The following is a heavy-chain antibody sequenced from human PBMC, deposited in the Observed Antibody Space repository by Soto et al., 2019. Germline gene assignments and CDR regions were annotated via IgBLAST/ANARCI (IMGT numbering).Heavy chain of an antibody. V-gene: IGHV3-33*01. Sequence: GGSLRLSCAASGFTFSSYGMHWVRQAPGKGLEWVAVIWYDGSNKYYADSVKGRFTISRDNSKNTLYLQMNSLRAEDTAVYYCARDGGRIAAAGTGFDYWGQGTLVTVSS. CDR3: ARDGGRIAAAGTGFDY. CDR2: IWYDGSNK. CDR1: GFTFSSYG. J-gene: IGHJ4*02. D-gene: IGHD6-13*01.